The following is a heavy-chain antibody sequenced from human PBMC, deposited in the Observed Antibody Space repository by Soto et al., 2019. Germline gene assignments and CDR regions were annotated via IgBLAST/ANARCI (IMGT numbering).Heavy chain of an antibody. Sequence: SVKVSCKASGGTFSSYAISWVRQAPGQGLEWMGGIIPIFGTANYAQKFQGRVTITADESTSTAYMELSSMRSEDTAVYYCARETDYDILTGQKGFDPWGQGTLVTVS. V-gene: IGHV1-69*13. CDR1: GGTFSSYA. J-gene: IGHJ5*02. CDR3: ARETDYDILTGQKGFDP. D-gene: IGHD3-9*01. CDR2: IIPIFGTA.